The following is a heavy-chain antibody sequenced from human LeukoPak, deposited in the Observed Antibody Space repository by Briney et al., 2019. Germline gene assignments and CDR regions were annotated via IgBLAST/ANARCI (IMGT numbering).Heavy chain of an antibody. D-gene: IGHD6-13*01. CDR3: AKDKMGSSWYYFDY. J-gene: IGHJ4*02. CDR1: GFTFSSYA. V-gene: IGHV3-23*01. CDR2: ISGSGGST. Sequence: GGSLRLSCAASGFTFSSYAMRWVRQAPGKGLEWVSVISGSGGSTYYADSVKGRFTISRDNSKNTLYLQMNSLRVEDTAVYYCAKDKMGSSWYYFDYWGQGTLVTVSS.